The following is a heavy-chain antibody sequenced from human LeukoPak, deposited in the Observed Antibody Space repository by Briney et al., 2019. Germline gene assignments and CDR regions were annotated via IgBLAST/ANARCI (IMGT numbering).Heavy chain of an antibody. CDR3: ARGCSSTSCLVFGMDV. J-gene: IGHJ6*02. Sequence: SQTLSLTCAISGDSVPSNSAAWNWIRQSPSRGLEWLGRAYYRSKWYNDYAVSVKGRITINPDTSKNQLSLQLNSVTPEDTAVYYCARGCSSTSCLVFGMDVWGQGTTVTVSS. CDR2: AYYRSKWYN. D-gene: IGHD2-2*01. CDR1: GDSVPSNSAA. V-gene: IGHV6-1*01.